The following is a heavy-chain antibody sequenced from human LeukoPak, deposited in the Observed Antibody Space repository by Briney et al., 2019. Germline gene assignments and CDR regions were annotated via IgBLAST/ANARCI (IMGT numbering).Heavy chain of an antibody. CDR3: ARDIGVTGKGWAVP. CDR2: IYHSGST. V-gene: IGHV4-38-2*02. J-gene: IGHJ5*02. D-gene: IGHD1-20*01. Sequence: SETLSLTCTVSGYSISSGFYWGWIRQPPGKGLECIGSIYHSGSTYYNPSLKSRVTISVDTSKNQFSLNLSSVTAADTAMYYCARDIGVTGKGWAVPWGQGTLVTVSS. CDR1: GYSISSGFY.